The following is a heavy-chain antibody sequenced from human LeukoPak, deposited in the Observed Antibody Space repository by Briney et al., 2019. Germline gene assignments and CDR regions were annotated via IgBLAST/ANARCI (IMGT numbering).Heavy chain of an antibody. D-gene: IGHD3-3*01. V-gene: IGHV3-74*01. CDR2: INTDGRST. Sequence: GGSLRLSCAASGFTFSTSWMHWVRQAPGKGLVWVSRINTDGRSTIYADSVKGRFTISRDNAKDTLYLQMNSLRAEDTAVYYCARGYDGSPSVGGWGQGTLVTVSS. CDR3: ARGYDGSPSVGG. CDR1: GFTFSTSW. J-gene: IGHJ4*02.